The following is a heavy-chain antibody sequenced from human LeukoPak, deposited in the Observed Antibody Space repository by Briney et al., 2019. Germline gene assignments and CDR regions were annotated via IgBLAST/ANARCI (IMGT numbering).Heavy chain of an antibody. CDR3: AKGMSSPFYYFHY. Sequence: TGGSLRLSCAASGFTSSNYAMRWVRQAPGKGLEWVSSINDRGVASFYADSVKGRFTISRDNSKNTVYLQMNSLRAEDTAVYYCAKGMSSPFYYFHYWGQGTLVAVSS. CDR2: INDRGVAS. V-gene: IGHV3-23*01. CDR1: GFTSSNYA. J-gene: IGHJ4*02. D-gene: IGHD2/OR15-2a*01.